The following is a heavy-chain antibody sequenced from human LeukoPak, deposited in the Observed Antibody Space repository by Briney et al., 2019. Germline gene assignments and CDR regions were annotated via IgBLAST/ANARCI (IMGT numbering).Heavy chain of an antibody. CDR1: GFTFSSYS. J-gene: IGHJ4*02. Sequence: GGSLRLSCAGSGFTFSSYSMNWVRQAPGKGLEWVSYISSSTSYIYNADSVKGRFTISRDNAKNSLYLQMNSLRAEDTAVYYCARWRWQQSEFDHWGQGTLVTVSS. CDR3: ARWRWQQSEFDH. D-gene: IGHD5-24*01. CDR2: ISSSTSYI. V-gene: IGHV3-21*01.